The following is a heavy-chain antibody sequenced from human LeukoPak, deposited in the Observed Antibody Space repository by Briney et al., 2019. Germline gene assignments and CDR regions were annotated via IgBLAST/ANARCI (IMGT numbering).Heavy chain of an antibody. J-gene: IGHJ4*02. CDR1: GFTFSSYG. V-gene: IGHV3-30*18. CDR2: ISYDGSNK. Sequence: PGGSLRLSCAASGFTFSSYGMHWVRQAPGKGLEWVAVISYDGSNKYYADSVKGRFTISRDNSKNALYLQMNSLRAEDTAVYYCAKDRVTMVRGAVVYWGQGTLVTVSS. CDR3: AKDRVTMVRGAVVY. D-gene: IGHD3-10*01.